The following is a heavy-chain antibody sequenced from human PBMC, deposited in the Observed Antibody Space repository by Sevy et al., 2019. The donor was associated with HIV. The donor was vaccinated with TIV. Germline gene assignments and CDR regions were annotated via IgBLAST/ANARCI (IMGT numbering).Heavy chain of an antibody. J-gene: IGHJ4*02. CDR2: ISSSSSYI. D-gene: IGHD6-19*01. V-gene: IGHV3-21*01. CDR3: ARAVAGTYDY. CDR1: GFSFSSYG. Sequence: GGSLRLSCVASGFSFSSYGMHWVRQAPGKGLEWVSSISSSSSYIYYADSVKGRFTISRDNAKNSLYLQMNSLRAEDTAVYYCARAVAGTYDYWGQGTLVTVSS.